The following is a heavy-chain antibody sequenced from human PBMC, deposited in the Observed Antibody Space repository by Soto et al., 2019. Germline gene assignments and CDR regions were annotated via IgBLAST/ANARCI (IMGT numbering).Heavy chain of an antibody. D-gene: IGHD3-3*01. V-gene: IGHV5-51*01. CDR2: IYPGDSDT. J-gene: IGHJ6*02. CDR1: GYSFTSYW. Sequence: GESLKISCKGSGYSFTSYWIGWVRQMPGKGLEWMGIIYPGDSDTRYSPSFQGQVTISADKSISTAYLQWSSLKASDIAMYYCAGRLADFWTRYPPSFYYGMDVWGQGTTVTVSS. CDR3: AGRLADFWTRYPPSFYYGMDV.